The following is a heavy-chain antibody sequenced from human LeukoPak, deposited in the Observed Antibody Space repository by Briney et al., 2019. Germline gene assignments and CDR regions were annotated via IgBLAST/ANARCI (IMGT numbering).Heavy chain of an antibody. Sequence: GGSLRLSCAASGFTFSNYDMNWVRQTTGKGLEWVSGIGTAGDTYYTGSVKGRFTISRENAKNSLYLQMNSLRAGDTAVYYCAIGSRGQHEFDYWGQGILVAVSS. J-gene: IGHJ4*02. V-gene: IGHV3-13*01. CDR2: IGTAGDT. CDR1: GFTFSNYD. D-gene: IGHD3-10*01. CDR3: AIGSRGQHEFDY.